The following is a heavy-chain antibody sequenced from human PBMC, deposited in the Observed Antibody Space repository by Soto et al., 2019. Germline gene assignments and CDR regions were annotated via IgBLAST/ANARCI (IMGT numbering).Heavy chain of an antibody. D-gene: IGHD1-26*01. J-gene: IGHJ4*02. CDR1: GFTFGEYA. CDR2: ISGSGGDT. Sequence: EVQLLESGGGLVQAGGSLTLACAASGFTFGEYALTWVRQAPGKGLEWVSAISGSGGDTYYADSVKGRFTISRDNFKATLFLQMNSLRAEDTALYYCAKDTGYSGNYLLFDYWGQGTLVTVSS. V-gene: IGHV3-23*01. CDR3: AKDTGYSGNYLLFDY.